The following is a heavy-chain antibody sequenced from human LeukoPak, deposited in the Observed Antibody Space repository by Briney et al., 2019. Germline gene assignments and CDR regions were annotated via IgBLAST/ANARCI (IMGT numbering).Heavy chain of an antibody. CDR1: GFTFSSYG. CDR2: IRYDGSNK. CDR3: ATVKLWLSSYYYYGMDV. Sequence: PGGSLRLSCAASGFTFSSYGMHWVRQAPGEGLEWVAFIRYDGSNKYYADSVKGRFTISRDNSKNTLYLQMNSLRAEDTAVYYCATVKLWLSSYYYYGMDVWGQGTTVTVSS. V-gene: IGHV3-30*02. D-gene: IGHD5-18*01. J-gene: IGHJ6*02.